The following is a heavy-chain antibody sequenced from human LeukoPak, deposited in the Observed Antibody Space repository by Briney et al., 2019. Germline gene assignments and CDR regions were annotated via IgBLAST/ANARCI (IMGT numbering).Heavy chain of an antibody. CDR2: INSGGST. V-gene: IGHV3-66*02. D-gene: IGHD4-23*01. CDR1: GFTVSSNY. J-gene: IGHJ4*02. Sequence: GGSLRLSCAASGFTVSSNYMSWVRQAPGKGLEWVSVINSGGSTYYADSVKGRFTISRDNSKNTLYLQMNSLRAEDTAVYYCARNDYGGNNGGPYRPRGQDYWGQGTLVTVSS. CDR3: ARNDYGGNNGGPYRPRGQDY.